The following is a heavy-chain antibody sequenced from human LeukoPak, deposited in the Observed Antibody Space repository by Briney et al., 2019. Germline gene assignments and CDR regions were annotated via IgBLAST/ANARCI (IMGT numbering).Heavy chain of an antibody. CDR1: GFTVSGYA. CDR2: ISRSRNYI. Sequence: GGSLRLSCAASGFTVSGYAMNWVRQAPGKGLEWVSSISRSRNYIYADSVRGRFTISRDNAKNSLYLQMDSLRAEDTAVYYCARDGGIAVAEVILDYWGQGILVTVSS. J-gene: IGHJ4*02. V-gene: IGHV3-21*04. D-gene: IGHD6-19*01. CDR3: ARDGGIAVAEVILDY.